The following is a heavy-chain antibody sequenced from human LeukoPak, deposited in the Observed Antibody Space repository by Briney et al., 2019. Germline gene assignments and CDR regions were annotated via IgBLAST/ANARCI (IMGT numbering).Heavy chain of an antibody. Sequence: PSETLSLTCTVSGGSISSYYWNWIRQPPGKGLEWIGYIYYSGSTNYNPSLKSRVTISVDTSKNHFSLKLSSVTAADTAIYYCARLPTTTVTSRFDCWGQGTLVTVSS. CDR1: GGSISSYY. CDR2: IYYSGST. J-gene: IGHJ4*02. CDR3: ARLPTTTVTSRFDC. V-gene: IGHV4-59*01. D-gene: IGHD4-17*01.